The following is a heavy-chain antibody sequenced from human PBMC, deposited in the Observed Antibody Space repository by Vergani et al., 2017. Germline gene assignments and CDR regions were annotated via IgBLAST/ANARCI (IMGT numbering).Heavy chain of an antibody. CDR2: IFYSGTT. Sequence: QVQLQESGPGVVKPSQTLSLTCAVSGGSISSGDHCWTWIRQRPGKGLEWIGNIFYSGTTYDNPSLRSRLTISVDTSQNQFSLKLMSVTAADTTVYYCARVDTQVPATSHFYYMDVWGKGTTVVVSS. J-gene: IGHJ6*03. CDR1: GGSISSGDHC. D-gene: IGHD6-25*01. V-gene: IGHV4-31*11. CDR3: ARVDTQVPATSHFYYMDV.